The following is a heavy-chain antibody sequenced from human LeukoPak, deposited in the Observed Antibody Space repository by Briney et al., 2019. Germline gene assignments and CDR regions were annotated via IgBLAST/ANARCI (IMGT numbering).Heavy chain of an antibody. CDR2: MNPNSGNT. Sequence: ASVKVSCKASGYTFSGYNMHWVRQATGQGLEWMGWMNPNSGNTGYAQMFQGRVTITRNTSISTAYMELSSLRSEDTAVYYCAREWGEDYYMDVWGKGTTVTVSS. CDR1: GYTFSGYN. V-gene: IGHV1-8*03. J-gene: IGHJ6*03. CDR3: AREWGEDYYMDV. D-gene: IGHD3-16*01.